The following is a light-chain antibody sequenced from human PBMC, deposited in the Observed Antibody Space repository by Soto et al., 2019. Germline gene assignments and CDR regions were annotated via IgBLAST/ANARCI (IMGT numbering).Light chain of an antibody. Sequence: DIVMTQSPLSLPVTPGEPASISCRSSQNLLHSDGYNYLDWFLQRPGQSPQLLIYLGSSRASGVPDRFSGSGSGTDFTLKISRVEAEDVGVYYCMQALQTPLTFGGGTKVDIK. CDR2: LGS. J-gene: IGKJ4*01. CDR1: QNLLHSDGYNY. V-gene: IGKV2-28*01. CDR3: MQALQTPLT.